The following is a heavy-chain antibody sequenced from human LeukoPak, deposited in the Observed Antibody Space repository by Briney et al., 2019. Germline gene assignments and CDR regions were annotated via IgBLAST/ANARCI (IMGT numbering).Heavy chain of an antibody. CDR3: TRDNGGDWYAFDI. V-gene: IGHV4-4*07. J-gene: IGHJ3*02. CDR2: LYTSGST. CDR1: GASISSYY. D-gene: IGHD2-21*02. Sequence: PSETLSLTCTVSGASISSYYWSWIRQPAGKGLEWIGRLYTSGSTNYNPSLKSRVTMSVDTSKNQFSLKLSSVTAADTALYYCTRDNGGDWYAFDIWGQGTVVTASS.